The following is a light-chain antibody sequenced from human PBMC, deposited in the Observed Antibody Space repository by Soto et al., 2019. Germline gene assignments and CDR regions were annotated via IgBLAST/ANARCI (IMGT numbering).Light chain of an antibody. CDR2: ATS. Sequence: IVLTQSPGTLSLSPGERATLSCRASQIIISSFLAWYQQKPGQAPRLLIYATSSRATGIPDRVSGSGSGTDFTLTISRLEPEDFAVYYCQQYGHSPLTFGGGTKVAIK. J-gene: IGKJ4*01. V-gene: IGKV3-20*01. CDR3: QQYGHSPLT. CDR1: QIIISSF.